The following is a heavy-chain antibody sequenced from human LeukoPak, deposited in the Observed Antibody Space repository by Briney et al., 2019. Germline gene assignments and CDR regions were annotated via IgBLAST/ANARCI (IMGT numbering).Heavy chain of an antibody. Sequence: PSETLSLTCTVSGGSISSNSFYRGWIRQPPGKELEWIGSIYFSGSTYYNPSLKSRVIISVDTSKNQFSLKLRSMTAADTAVYYCARHLVVGRFDPWGQGTLVTVSS. CDR2: IYFSGST. V-gene: IGHV4-39*01. D-gene: IGHD3-10*01. CDR1: GGSISSNSFY. J-gene: IGHJ5*02. CDR3: ARHLVVGRFDP.